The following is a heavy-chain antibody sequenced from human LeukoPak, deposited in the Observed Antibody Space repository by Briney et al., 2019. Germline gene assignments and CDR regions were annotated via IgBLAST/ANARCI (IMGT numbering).Heavy chain of an antibody. CDR2: IYYSGST. Sequence: SGTLSLTCTVSGGSISSYYWSWIRQPPGKGLEWIGYIYYSGSTNYNPSLKSRVTISVDTSKNQFSLKLSSVTAADTAVYYCASTEYSSSWFDPWGQGTLVTVSS. V-gene: IGHV4-59*01. D-gene: IGHD6-13*01. CDR1: GGSISSYY. J-gene: IGHJ5*02. CDR3: ASTEYSSSWFDP.